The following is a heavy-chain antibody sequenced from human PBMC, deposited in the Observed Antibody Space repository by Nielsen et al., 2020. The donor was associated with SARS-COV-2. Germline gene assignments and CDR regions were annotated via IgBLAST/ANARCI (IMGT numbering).Heavy chain of an antibody. J-gene: IGHJ2*01. Sequence: GGSLRLSCAASGFTFSSYTMNWVRQAPGMGLEWVSSIRSSSSHIYYADSVKGRFTISRDNAKNSVYMRMNSLRAEDTAVYYCARERVYFDLWGRGTLVTVSS. V-gene: IGHV3-21*04. CDR1: GFTFSSYT. CDR3: ARERVYFDL. CDR2: IRSSSSHI.